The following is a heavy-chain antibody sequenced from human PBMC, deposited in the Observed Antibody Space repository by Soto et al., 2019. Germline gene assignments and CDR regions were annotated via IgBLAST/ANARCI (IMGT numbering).Heavy chain of an antibody. V-gene: IGHV1-46*01. Sequence: ASVKVSCKAPADTFTSYYIHWVRQAPGHGLEWMGIINPNGGITKFEQTFQGRITMTRDTSTSTVYMELSSLRSEDTDIYYCARSSAGVFEIIIEGSNWLASWGQGSLVTVSS. CDR3: ARSSAGVFEIIIEGSNWLAS. D-gene: IGHD1-26*01. CDR1: ADTFTSYY. CDR2: INPNGGIT. J-gene: IGHJ5*01.